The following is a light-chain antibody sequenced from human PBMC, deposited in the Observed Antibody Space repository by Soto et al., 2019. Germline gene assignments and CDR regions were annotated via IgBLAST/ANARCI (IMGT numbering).Light chain of an antibody. V-gene: IGKV1-39*01. J-gene: IGKJ4*02. CDR2: SAS. Sequence: DIQMTHSPSSLSASVGDRVTITCLASQSISTYLNWYQQKPGKAPKLLIFSASGLQSGIPSRFSGGGYGTEFTLTISSLQLEDFATYYCQQSHTNPLTFGGGTKVDIK. CDR3: QQSHTNPLT. CDR1: QSISTY.